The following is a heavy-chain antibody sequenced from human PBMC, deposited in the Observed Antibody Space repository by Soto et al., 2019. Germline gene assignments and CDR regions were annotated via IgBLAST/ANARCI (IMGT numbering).Heavy chain of an antibody. CDR3: ARDRLAAAGGGRRWFDP. CDR1: GGSISSYY. V-gene: IGHV4-59*01. CDR2: IYSSGST. Sequence: QVQLQESGPGLVKPSETLSLTCTVSGGSISSYYWSWIRQPPGKGLEWIGYIYSSGSTNYNPSLKSRVTISVDTSKNQFSLKLSSVNAADTAVYYCARDRLAAAGGGRRWFDPWGQGTLVTVSS. J-gene: IGHJ5*02. D-gene: IGHD6-13*01.